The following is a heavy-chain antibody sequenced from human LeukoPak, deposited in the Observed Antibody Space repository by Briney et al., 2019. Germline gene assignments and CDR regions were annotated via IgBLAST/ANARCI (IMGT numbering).Heavy chain of an antibody. V-gene: IGHV4-4*02. Sequence: PSETLSLTCAVSGGSISSSNWWSWVRQPPGKGLEWIGEIYHSGGTNYNPSLKSRVTISVDKSKNQFSLKLGSVTAADTAVYYCARVYCSGGSCYPPGFDYWGQGTLVTVSS. CDR1: GGSISSSNW. J-gene: IGHJ4*02. D-gene: IGHD2-15*01. CDR3: ARVYCSGGSCYPPGFDY. CDR2: IYHSGGT.